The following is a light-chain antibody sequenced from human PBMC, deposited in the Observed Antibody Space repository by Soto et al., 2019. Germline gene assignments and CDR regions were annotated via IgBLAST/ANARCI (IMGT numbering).Light chain of an antibody. CDR3: QQANSFPLT. Sequence: DIQMTQSPSSVSASVGDRVSITCRASQGISYWLAWYQQKPGRAPKLLIYTGSSLQSGVPSRFSGTGSGTDFTLTISSLQPEDVATYYCQQANSFPLTFGGGTKVEIK. J-gene: IGKJ4*01. V-gene: IGKV1-12*01. CDR1: QGISYW. CDR2: TGS.